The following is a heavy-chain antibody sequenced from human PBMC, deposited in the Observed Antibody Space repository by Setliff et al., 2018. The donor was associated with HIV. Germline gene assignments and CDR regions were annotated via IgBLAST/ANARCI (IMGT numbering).Heavy chain of an antibody. J-gene: IGHJ6*02. CDR1: GFTFSSYA. Sequence: GGSLRLSCAASGFTFSSYAMHWVRQAPGKGLEWVAVISYDGSNEYYADSVKGRFTISRDNSKNTLYLQMDSLRAEDTAVYYCAKDQYCSGGSCYYYYYGMDVWGQGTTVTVSS. CDR2: ISYDGSNE. V-gene: IGHV3-30-3*01. CDR3: AKDQYCSGGSCYYYYYGMDV. D-gene: IGHD2-15*01.